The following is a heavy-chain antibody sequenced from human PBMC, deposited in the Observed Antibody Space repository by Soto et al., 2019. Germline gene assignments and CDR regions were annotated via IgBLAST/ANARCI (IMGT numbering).Heavy chain of an antibody. V-gene: IGHV3-21*01. CDR3: ARDPGPYDSSGYYYY. D-gene: IGHD3-22*01. J-gene: IGHJ4*02. CDR2: ISSSSSYI. CDR1: GFTFSSYS. Sequence: GGSLRLSCAASGFTFSSYSMNWVRQAPGKGLEWVSSISSSSSYIYYADSVKGRFTISRDNAKNSLYLQMNSLRAEDTAVYYYARDPGPYDSSGYYYYWGQGTLVTVSS.